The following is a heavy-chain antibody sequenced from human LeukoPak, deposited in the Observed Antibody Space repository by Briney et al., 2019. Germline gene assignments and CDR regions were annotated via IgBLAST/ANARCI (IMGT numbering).Heavy chain of an antibody. D-gene: IGHD3-22*01. CDR1: GSTFSSYA. J-gene: IGHJ4*02. V-gene: IGHV3-23*01. Sequence: GGSLRLSCAASGSTFSSYAMSWVRQAPGKGLEWVSAISGSGGSTYYADSVKGRFTISRDNSKNTLELQMNSLRAEDTAVYYCAIRRDYYDSSGYPVYFDYWGQGTLVTVSS. CDR3: AIRRDYYDSSGYPVYFDY. CDR2: ISGSGGST.